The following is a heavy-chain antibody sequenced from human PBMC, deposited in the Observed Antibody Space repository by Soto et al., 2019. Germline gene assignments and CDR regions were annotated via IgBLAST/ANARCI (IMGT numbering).Heavy chain of an antibody. J-gene: IGHJ6*02. Sequence: SQTLSLTCAISGDSVSSDSAAWNWIRQSPSRGLEWLGRAYYRSKWYIEYAPSVNSRITINPDTSKNQLSLQLISVNPEDTFVYYCVRLRFFIAVTSGTNYYYSYGMDVWGQGTTVTVSS. V-gene: IGHV6-1*01. CDR2: AYYRSKWYI. D-gene: IGHD6-19*01. CDR1: GDSVSSDSAA. CDR3: VRLRFFIAVTSGTNYYYSYGMDV.